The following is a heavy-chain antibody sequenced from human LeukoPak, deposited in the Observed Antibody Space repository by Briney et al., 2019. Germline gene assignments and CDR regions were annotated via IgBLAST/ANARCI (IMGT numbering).Heavy chain of an antibody. CDR2: ISYDGSNK. D-gene: IGHD1-26*01. CDR3: ARGSYSGSFRGDY. CDR1: GFTISSYA. J-gene: IGHJ4*02. V-gene: IGHV3-30-3*01. Sequence: GGSLRLSCGASGFTISSYAMHWVRQAPGKGLEWVAVISYDGSNKYYADSVKGRFTISRDNSKNTLYLQMNSLRAEDTAVYYCARGSYSGSFRGDYWGQGTLVTVSS.